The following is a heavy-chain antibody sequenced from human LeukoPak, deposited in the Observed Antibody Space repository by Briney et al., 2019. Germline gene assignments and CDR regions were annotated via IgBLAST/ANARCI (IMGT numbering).Heavy chain of an antibody. CDR1: GYSFTSYW. J-gene: IGHJ6*03. D-gene: IGHD2-15*01. CDR3: ASSKELGYCSGGSCHMPCDYYYYYYMDV. Sequence: GESVKISCKGSGYSFTSYWIGWVRQMPGKGLEWMGIIYPGDSDTRYSPSFQGQVTISADKSISTAYLQWSSLKASDTAMYYCASSKELGYCSGGSCHMPCDYYYYYYMDVWGKGTTVTVSS. V-gene: IGHV5-51*01. CDR2: IYPGDSDT.